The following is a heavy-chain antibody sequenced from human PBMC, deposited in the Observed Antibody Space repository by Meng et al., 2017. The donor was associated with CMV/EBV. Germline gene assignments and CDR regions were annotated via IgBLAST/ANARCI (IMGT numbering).Heavy chain of an antibody. Sequence: GESLKISCAASGFTFSSYSMNWVRQAPGKGLEWVSSISSRSSYIYYADSVKGRFTISRDNAKNSLYLQMNSLRAEDTAVYYCARELPNSLADYWGQGTLVTVSS. CDR2: ISSRSSYI. CDR3: ARELPNSLADY. D-gene: IGHD4-23*01. CDR1: GFTFSSYS. J-gene: IGHJ4*02. V-gene: IGHV3-21*01.